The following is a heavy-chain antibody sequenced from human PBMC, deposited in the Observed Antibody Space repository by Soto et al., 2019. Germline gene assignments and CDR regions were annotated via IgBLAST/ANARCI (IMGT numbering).Heavy chain of an antibody. Sequence: GESLKISCKGSGYSFTSYWIDWVRQMPGKGLEWMGIIYPGDSDTRYSPSFQGQVTISADKSISTAYLQWRSLKASDTAMYYCARHHGSPGSYFGMDVWGQGTTVTVSS. D-gene: IGHD6-13*01. V-gene: IGHV5-51*01. J-gene: IGHJ6*02. CDR1: GYSFTSYW. CDR2: IYPGDSDT. CDR3: ARHHGSPGSYFGMDV.